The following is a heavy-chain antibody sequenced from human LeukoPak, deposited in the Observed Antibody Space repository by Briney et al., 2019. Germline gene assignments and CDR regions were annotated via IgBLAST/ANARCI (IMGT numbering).Heavy chain of an antibody. V-gene: IGHV3-23*01. J-gene: IGHJ4*02. CDR1: GFTFSSYA. D-gene: IGHD6-13*01. CDR2: ISGSGGGT. Sequence: SGGSLRLSCAASGFTFSSYAMTWVRQAPGKGLEWVSAISGSGGGTYYADSVKGRFTISRDNSKNTPYLQMNSLRAEDTAVYYCAKGIGAASDYWGQGTLVTVSS. CDR3: AKGIGAASDY.